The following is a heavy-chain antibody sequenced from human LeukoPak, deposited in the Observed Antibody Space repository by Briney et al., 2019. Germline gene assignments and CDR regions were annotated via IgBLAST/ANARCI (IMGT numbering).Heavy chain of an antibody. Sequence: GGSLRLSCVASGFSFSSYTMHWVRQAPGKGLEWVAVMSYDGSHKYHADSVKGRFTISGDNSKNTVYLQVNSLRAEDTAIYYCARDVGGYAFDYWGQGTLVTVSS. CDR3: ARDVGGYAFDY. J-gene: IGHJ4*02. V-gene: IGHV3-30*04. D-gene: IGHD5-12*01. CDR1: GFSFSSYT. CDR2: MSYDGSHK.